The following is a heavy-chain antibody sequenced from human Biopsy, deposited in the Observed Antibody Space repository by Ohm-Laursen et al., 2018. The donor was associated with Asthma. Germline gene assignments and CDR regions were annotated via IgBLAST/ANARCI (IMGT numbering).Heavy chain of an antibody. CDR3: ARISICRTTTCCSYFSYSMDV. D-gene: IGHD2-2*01. CDR1: GFTFSSYG. Sequence: GSLRLSCTASGFTFSSYGMNWVRQAPGKGLQWVSSISPGAGSTYYADSVRGRFTISRDNSNTVFLQMNSLRAEDTAVYYCARISICRTTTCCSYFSYSMDVWGQGTTVTVSS. V-gene: IGHV3-23*01. CDR2: ISPGAGST. J-gene: IGHJ6*02.